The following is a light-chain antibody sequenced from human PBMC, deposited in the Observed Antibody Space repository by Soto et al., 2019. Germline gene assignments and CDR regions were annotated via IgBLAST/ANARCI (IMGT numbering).Light chain of an antibody. Sequence: QSVLTQPASVSGSPGQSITISCTGTSSDVGSYNLVSWYQQHPGKAPKLMIYEVSKRPSGVSNRFSGSKSGNTASLTISGLQAEDEADYYCYSYAGSNTDYVFGTGTKLTVL. J-gene: IGLJ1*01. CDR1: SSDVGSYNL. CDR3: YSYAGSNTDYV. V-gene: IGLV2-23*02. CDR2: EVS.